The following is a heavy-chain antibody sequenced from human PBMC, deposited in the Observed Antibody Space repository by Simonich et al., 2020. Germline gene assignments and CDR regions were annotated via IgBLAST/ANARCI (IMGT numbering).Heavy chain of an antibody. D-gene: IGHD4-17*01. J-gene: IGHJ4*02. V-gene: IGHV3-48*03. CDR1: GFTFSSYE. Sequence: EVQLVESGGGLVQPGGSLRLSCAASGFTFSSYEMNWVRQAPVKGLEGVSYISSSGSTIYYADAVKGRFTISRDNAKNSLYLQMNSLRAEDTAVYYCARHYYGDYYFDYWGQGTLVTVSS. CDR2: ISSSGSTI. CDR3: ARHYYGDYYFDY.